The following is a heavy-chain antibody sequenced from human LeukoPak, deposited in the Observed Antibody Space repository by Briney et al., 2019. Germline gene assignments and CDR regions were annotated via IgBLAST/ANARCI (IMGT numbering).Heavy chain of an antibody. J-gene: IGHJ6*02. CDR1: GGSISSYY. D-gene: IGHD6-19*01. V-gene: IGHV4-59*12. Sequence: PSETLSLTCTVSGGSISSYYWSWIRQPPGKGLEWIGYIYYSGSTNYNPSLKGRVTISVDTSKNQFSLKLSSVTAADTAVYYCARVPYSSGLITSYYYYYGMDVWGQGTTVTVSS. CDR3: ARVPYSSGLITSYYYYYGMDV. CDR2: IYYSGST.